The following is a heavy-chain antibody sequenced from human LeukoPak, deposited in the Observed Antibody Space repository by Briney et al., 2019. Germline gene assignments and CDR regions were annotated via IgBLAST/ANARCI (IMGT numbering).Heavy chain of an antibody. CDR1: GGSISGNY. D-gene: IGHD3-16*01. CDR2: IHYRGKS. V-gene: IGHV4-59*01. Sequence: SETLSLTCTVSGGSISGNYWTWTRQPPGKGLEWIGQIHYRGKSDYNPSLRRRIFISVATSKTQMFLRLSSVTAADTAVYYCARFGIDYDMDVWGQGTKVTVSS. CDR3: ARFGIDYDMDV. J-gene: IGHJ6*02.